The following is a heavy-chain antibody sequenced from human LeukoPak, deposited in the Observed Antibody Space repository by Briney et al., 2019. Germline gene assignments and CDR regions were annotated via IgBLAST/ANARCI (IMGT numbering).Heavy chain of an antibody. V-gene: IGHV3-30*18. Sequence: PGRSLRLSCAASGFTFSSYGMHWVRQAPGKGLEWVAVISYDGSNKYYADSVKGRFTISRDNSKNTLYLQMNSLRAEDTAVYYCAKEEYSYGVPDYWGQGTLVTVSS. CDR2: ISYDGSNK. J-gene: IGHJ4*02. CDR1: GFTFSSYG. D-gene: IGHD5-18*01. CDR3: AKEEYSYGVPDY.